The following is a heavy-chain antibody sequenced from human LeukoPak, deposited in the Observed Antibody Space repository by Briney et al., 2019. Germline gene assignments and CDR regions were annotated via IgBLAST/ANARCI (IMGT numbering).Heavy chain of an antibody. CDR1: GFTFSDHY. CDR3: ARDDLIEAPFDF. D-gene: IGHD3-22*01. CDR2: ISSSGTTV. Sequence: GGSLRLSCAASGFTFSDHYMNWVRQAPGKGLEWISYISSSGTTVFYADSVRGRFTISRDNAKNSVYLQMNSLRGDDTAVYYCARDDLIEAPFDFWGQGTLVTVSS. V-gene: IGHV3-11*04. J-gene: IGHJ4*02.